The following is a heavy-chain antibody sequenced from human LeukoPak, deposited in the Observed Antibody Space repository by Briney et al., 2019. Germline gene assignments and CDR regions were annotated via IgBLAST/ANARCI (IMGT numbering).Heavy chain of an antibody. CDR2: IYSSGYT. J-gene: IGHJ3*02. Sequence: SETLSLTCTVSGGSISSNYWNWIRQPAGKGLEWIGRIYSSGYTKYNPSLESRVTMSVDTSKNQFSLKLTSVTAADTAVYYCARDSDCSFTSCYTAFDIWGQGTMVTVSS. V-gene: IGHV4-4*07. CDR1: GGSISSNY. D-gene: IGHD2-2*02. CDR3: ARDSDCSFTSCYTAFDI.